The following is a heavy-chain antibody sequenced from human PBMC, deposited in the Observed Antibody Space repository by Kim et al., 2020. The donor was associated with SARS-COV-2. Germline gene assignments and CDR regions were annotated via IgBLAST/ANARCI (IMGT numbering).Heavy chain of an antibody. CDR2: INPNSGDT. D-gene: IGHD6-6*01. J-gene: IGHJ4*02. CDR3: ARGGNITARPFDY. V-gene: IGHV1-2*02. CDR1: GYTFTDYY. Sequence: ASVKVSCKASGYTFTDYYMHWVRQAPGQGLEWMGCINPNSGDTDYAQIFQGRVTMTRDTSISTAYMELSRLRSDDTAVYYCARGGNITARPFDYWGQGTLVTVSS.